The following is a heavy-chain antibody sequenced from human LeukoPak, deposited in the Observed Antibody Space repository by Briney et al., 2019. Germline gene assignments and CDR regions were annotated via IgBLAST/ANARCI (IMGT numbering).Heavy chain of an antibody. Sequence: PSETLSLTCTVSGGSISSHFWSWIRQPAGKGLEWIGRISTSGSTNYNPSLKSRVTMSLDTSKNQFSLKLNSLTAADTAVYYCARGAALAIDYWGQGALVTVSS. D-gene: IGHD2-15*01. V-gene: IGHV4-4*07. CDR2: ISTSGST. J-gene: IGHJ4*02. CDR1: GGSISSHF. CDR3: ARGAALAIDY.